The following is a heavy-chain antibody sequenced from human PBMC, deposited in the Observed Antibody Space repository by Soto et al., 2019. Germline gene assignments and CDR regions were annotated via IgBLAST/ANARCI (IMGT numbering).Heavy chain of an antibody. CDR1: GGTFSSYA. CDR3: ARPAALRVGELSLFNVDY. Sequence: SVKVSCKASGGTFSSYAISWVRQAPRQGLEWMGGIITIFGTANYAQKFQGRVTITADESTSTAYMELSSLRSEDTAVYYCARPAALRVGELSLFNVDYWGQGTLVTVSS. V-gene: IGHV1-69*13. D-gene: IGHD3-16*02. CDR2: IITIFGTA. J-gene: IGHJ4*02.